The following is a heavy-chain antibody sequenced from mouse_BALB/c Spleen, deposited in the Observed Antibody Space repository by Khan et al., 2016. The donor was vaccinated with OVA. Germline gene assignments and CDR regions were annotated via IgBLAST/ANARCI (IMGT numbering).Heavy chain of an antibody. Sequence: VELVESGGDLVKTGGSLKLSCAASGFTFSTYGMSWVRQTPDKRLEWVATISSGGHYTYYIDSVKGRFTISRDKAKNILYLQMTSLRSEDTAMYYCASLAYYYNSEGCAYWGQGTLVTVSA. CDR2: ISSGGHYT. V-gene: IGHV5-6*01. CDR3: ASLAYYYNSEGCAY. CDR1: GFTFSTYG. D-gene: IGHD1-1*02. J-gene: IGHJ3*01.